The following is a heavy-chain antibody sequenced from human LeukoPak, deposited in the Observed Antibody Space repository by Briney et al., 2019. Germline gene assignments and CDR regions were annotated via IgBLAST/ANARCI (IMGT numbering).Heavy chain of an antibody. Sequence: PGGSLRLSCVVSELNFKTHAMHWVRQAPGKGLEWVAGLSFDASGRNCADSVKGRFTISRDNSKNTLYLQMHSLSPEDTAVYFCARDLQEISSFYFDYWGQGSLVTVSS. D-gene: IGHD3-16*02. J-gene: IGHJ4*02. CDR1: ELNFKTHA. V-gene: IGHV3-30*04. CDR2: LSFDASGR. CDR3: ARDLQEISSFYFDY.